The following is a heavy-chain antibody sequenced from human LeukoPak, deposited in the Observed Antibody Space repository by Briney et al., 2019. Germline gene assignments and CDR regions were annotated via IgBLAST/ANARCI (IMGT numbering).Heavy chain of an antibody. CDR3: AKSAQYSSAWFTGSFDY. Sequence: GASVKVSCKASGYTFSDYYMHWVRQAPGQGLQWVGWINPNSGDTHYAQIFQGRVTMTRDTSINTAYMELRRVRSDDTAVYYCAKSAQYSSAWFTGSFDYWGQGTLVTVSS. CDR2: INPNSGDT. D-gene: IGHD6-13*01. V-gene: IGHV1-2*02. J-gene: IGHJ4*02. CDR1: GYTFSDYY.